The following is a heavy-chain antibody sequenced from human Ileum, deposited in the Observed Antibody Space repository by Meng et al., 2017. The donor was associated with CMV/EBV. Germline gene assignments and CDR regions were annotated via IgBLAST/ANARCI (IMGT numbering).Heavy chain of an antibody. CDR3: ARSRREDWFDP. Sequence: QEPGPGLVKPSEPLSLTCTVSVDSITTTTYYWGWLRQPPGKGLEWIASIYYSGTTYYNPSLKSRVTISVDTSKNQFSLKVYSVTAADTAIYYCARSRREDWFDPWGQGTLVTVSS. CDR1: VDSITTTTYY. CDR2: IYYSGTT. D-gene: IGHD1-26*01. V-gene: IGHV4-39*07. J-gene: IGHJ5*02.